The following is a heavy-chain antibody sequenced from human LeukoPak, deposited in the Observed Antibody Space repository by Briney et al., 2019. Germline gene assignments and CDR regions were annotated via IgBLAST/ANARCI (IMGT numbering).Heavy chain of an antibody. Sequence: PSETLSLTCTVSGGSISSYYWSWIRQPPGKGLEWIGYIYYSGGTNYNPSLKSRVTISVDTSKNQFSLKLSSVTAADTAVYYCARDRGGRDAFDIWGQGTMVTVSS. CDR2: IYYSGGT. J-gene: IGHJ3*02. V-gene: IGHV4-59*01. CDR3: ARDRGGRDAFDI. CDR1: GGSISSYY. D-gene: IGHD3-10*01.